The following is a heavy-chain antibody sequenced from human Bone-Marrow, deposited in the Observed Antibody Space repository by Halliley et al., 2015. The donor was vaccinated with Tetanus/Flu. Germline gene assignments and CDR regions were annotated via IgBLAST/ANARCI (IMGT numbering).Heavy chain of an antibody. Sequence: TNYNPPLKSRVTISVDTSKNQFSLKLSSVPAADTAVYYCARVQGRSDSSGYYYSYYYYGMDVWGQGTTVTVSS. D-gene: IGHD3-22*01. CDR2: T. J-gene: IGHJ6*02. CDR3: ARVQGRSDSSGYYYSYYYYGMDV. V-gene: IGHV4-59*01.